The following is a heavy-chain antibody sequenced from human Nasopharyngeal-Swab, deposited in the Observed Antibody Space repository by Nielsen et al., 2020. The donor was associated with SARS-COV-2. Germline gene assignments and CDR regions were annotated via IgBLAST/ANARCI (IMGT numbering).Heavy chain of an antibody. CDR2: INPSGGST. V-gene: IGHV1-46*01. J-gene: IGHJ4*02. Sequence: ASVKVSCKASGYTFTSYYMHWVRQAPGQGLEWMGIINPSGGSTSYAQKFQSRVTMTRDTSTSTVYMELSSLRSEDTAVYYCAILNYDYVWGSYRKGDYWGQGTLVTVSS. D-gene: IGHD3-16*02. CDR1: GYTFTSYY. CDR3: AILNYDYVWGSYRKGDY.